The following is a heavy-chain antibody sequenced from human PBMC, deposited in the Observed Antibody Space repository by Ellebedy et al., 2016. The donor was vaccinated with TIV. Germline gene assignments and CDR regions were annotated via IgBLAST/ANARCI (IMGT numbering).Heavy chain of an antibody. CDR1: QFTVSYNY. V-gene: IGHV3-66*01. D-gene: IGHD3-3*01. Sequence: GGSLRLSCAASQFTVSYNYMNWVRQAPGKGPEWVSGIYTDDITYYADYVKGRFTISRDNSKNTMSLQMNSLRTEDTAVYYCASATFYDVYLSGCYFDLWGRGSLVTVSS. CDR3: ASATFYDVYLSGCYFDL. CDR2: IYTDDIT. J-gene: IGHJ2*01.